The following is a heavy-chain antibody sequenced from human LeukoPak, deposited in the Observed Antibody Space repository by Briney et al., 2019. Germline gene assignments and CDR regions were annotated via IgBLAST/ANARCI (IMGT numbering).Heavy chain of an antibody. V-gene: IGHV3-21*01. D-gene: IGHD1-1*01. CDR3: ARDSGGGTGDY. J-gene: IGHJ4*02. CDR2: ISGRGRYI. CDR1: GFTFSSYG. Sequence: GGSLRLSCVASGFTFSSYGMNWVRQAPGKGLEWVSSISGRGRYIYYADCLKGRFTISRDNAKNSLYLQMNSLRAEDTAVYYCARDSGGGTGDYWGQGTLVTVSS.